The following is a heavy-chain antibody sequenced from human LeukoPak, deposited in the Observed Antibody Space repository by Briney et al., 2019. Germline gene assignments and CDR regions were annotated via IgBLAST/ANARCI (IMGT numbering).Heavy chain of an antibody. J-gene: IGHJ5*02. CDR2: INPSGGST. CDR1: GYTFTSYY. Sequence: GASVKVSCKASGYTFTSYYMHWVRQAPGQGLEWMGIINPSGGSTSYAQKFQGRVTMTRDMSTSTVYMELSSKRSEDTAVYYCARDNFPRGSYYNWFDPWGQGTLVTVSS. D-gene: IGHD1-26*01. V-gene: IGHV1-46*01. CDR3: ARDNFPRGSYYNWFDP.